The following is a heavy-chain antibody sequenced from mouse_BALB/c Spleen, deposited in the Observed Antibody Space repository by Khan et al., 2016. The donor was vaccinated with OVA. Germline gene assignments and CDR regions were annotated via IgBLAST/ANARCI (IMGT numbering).Heavy chain of an antibody. D-gene: IGHD1-1*01. Sequence: EVKLQESGPGLVKPSQSLSLTCTVTGYSITCGYAWNWIRQFPGNKLEWLVYISYSGVTIYTPSIKSRISITRDSSKNQFFLQLNSVTTEDTATYYCARGNYYGYYFDYWSQGTTLTVSS. CDR3: ARGNYYGYYFDY. V-gene: IGHV3-2*02. CDR1: GYSITCGYA. CDR2: ISYSGVT. J-gene: IGHJ2*01.